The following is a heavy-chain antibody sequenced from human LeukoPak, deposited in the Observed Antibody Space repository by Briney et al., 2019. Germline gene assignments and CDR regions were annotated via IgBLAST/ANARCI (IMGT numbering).Heavy chain of an antibody. Sequence: SETLSLTCTVSGGSISSYYWSWIRQPPGKGLEWIGYIYYSGSTNCNPSLKSRVTISVDTSKNQFSLKLSSVTAADTAVYYCARTNLWAGFRFDPWGQGTLVTVSS. J-gene: IGHJ5*02. V-gene: IGHV4-59*01. CDR1: GGSISSYY. CDR3: ARTNLWAGFRFDP. CDR2: IYYSGST. D-gene: IGHD3/OR15-3a*01.